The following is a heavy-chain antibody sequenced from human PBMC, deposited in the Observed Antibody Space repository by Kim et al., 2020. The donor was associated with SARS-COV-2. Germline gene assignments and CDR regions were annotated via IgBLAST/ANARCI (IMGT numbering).Heavy chain of an antibody. CDR3: ASMDCGGDCYPYWYYGMDV. CDR2: ISSSGSTI. V-gene: IGHV3-48*03. D-gene: IGHD2-21*02. Sequence: GGSLRLSCAASGFTFSSYEMNWVRQAPGKGLEWVSYISSSGSTIYYADSVKGRFTISRDNAKNSLYLQMNSLRAEDTAVYYCASMDCGGDCYPYWYYGMDVWGQGTTVTVSS. CDR1: GFTFSSYE. J-gene: IGHJ6*02.